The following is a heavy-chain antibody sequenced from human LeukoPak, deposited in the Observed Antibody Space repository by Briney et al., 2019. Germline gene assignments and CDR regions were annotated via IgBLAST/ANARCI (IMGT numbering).Heavy chain of an antibody. CDR1: GGSFSGYY. Sequence: SETLSLTCAVYGGSFSGYYWSWIRQPPGKGLEWIGYIYYSGSTNYNPSPKSRVTITVDTSKNQFSLKLSSVTAADTAVYYCARDSTTGYFQHWGQGTLVTVSS. J-gene: IGHJ1*01. V-gene: IGHV4-59*01. CDR3: ARDSTTGYFQH. CDR2: IYYSGST. D-gene: IGHD2-8*02.